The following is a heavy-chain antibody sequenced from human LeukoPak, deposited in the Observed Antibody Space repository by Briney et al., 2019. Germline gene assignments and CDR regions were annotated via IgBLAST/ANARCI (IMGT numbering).Heavy chain of an antibody. D-gene: IGHD2-2*01. J-gene: IGHJ6*02. CDR1: GYTFISYG. V-gene: IGHV1-18*01. Sequence: ASVNVSCKASGYTFISYGISWVRQAPGQGLEWMGWISAYNGNTNYAQKLQGRVTMTTDTSTSTAYMELRSLRSDDTAVYYCARERCSSTSCYLGYYYYYGMDVWGQGTTVTVSS. CDR2: ISAYNGNT. CDR3: ARERCSSTSCYLGYYYYYGMDV.